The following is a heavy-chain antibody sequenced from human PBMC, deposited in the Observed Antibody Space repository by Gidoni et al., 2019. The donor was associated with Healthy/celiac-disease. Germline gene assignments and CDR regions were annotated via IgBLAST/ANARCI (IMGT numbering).Heavy chain of an antibody. V-gene: IGHV3-13*01. J-gene: IGHJ2*01. D-gene: IGHD2-2*01. CDR1: GFTFSSYD. CDR3: ARMVVVPAAIRYFDL. Sequence: EVQLVESGGGLVQPGGSLRLSCAASGFTFSSYDMHWVRQATGKGLEWVSAIGTAGDTYYPGSVKGRFTISRENAKNSLYLQMNSLRAGDTAVYYCARMVVVPAAIRYFDLWGRGTLVTVSS. CDR2: IGTAGDT.